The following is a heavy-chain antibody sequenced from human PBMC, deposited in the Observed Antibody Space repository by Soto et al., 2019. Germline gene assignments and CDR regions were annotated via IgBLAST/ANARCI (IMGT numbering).Heavy chain of an antibody. V-gene: IGHV4-61*01. D-gene: IGHD2-2*01. CDR3: ARFVRSCSATTCSTRADV. CDR1: GGFVNSDTRS. Sequence: SETLSLTCTVSGGFVNSDTRSWSWIRQTPGKRLEWIGFIYSGGSTKNPSLRSRVTMSVDTSKNQFSLKLRSVIVADTAVYHCARFVRSCSATTCSTRADVWGQGITVTVSS. CDR2: IYSGGST. J-gene: IGHJ6*02.